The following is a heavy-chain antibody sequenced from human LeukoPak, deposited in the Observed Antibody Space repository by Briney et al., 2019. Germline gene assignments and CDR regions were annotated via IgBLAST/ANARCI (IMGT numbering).Heavy chain of an antibody. Sequence: PSQTLSLTCTVSGGSISSGGYYWSWIRQHPGKGLEWIGYIYYSGSTYYNPSLKSRVTISVDTSKNQFSLKLSSVTAADTAVYYCARGKKDTRSIAAAGRPHFDYWGQGTLVTVSS. CDR1: GGSISSGGYY. D-gene: IGHD6-13*01. CDR2: IYYSGST. CDR3: ARGKKDTRSIAAAGRPHFDY. V-gene: IGHV4-31*03. J-gene: IGHJ4*02.